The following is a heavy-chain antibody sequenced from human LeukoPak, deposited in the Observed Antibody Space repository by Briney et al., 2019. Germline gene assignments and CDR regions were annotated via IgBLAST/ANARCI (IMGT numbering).Heavy chain of an antibody. J-gene: IGHJ4*02. V-gene: IGHV3-30*02. CDR3: AREGLRYCSSTSCYGFDY. CDR1: GFTFSSYG. Sequence: PGGSLRLSCAASGFTFSSYGMHWVRQAPGKGLEWVAFIRYDGSNKYYADSVKGRFTISRDNSKNTLYLQMNSLRAEDTAVYYCAREGLRYCSSTSCYGFDYWGQGTLVTVSS. D-gene: IGHD2-2*01. CDR2: IRYDGSNK.